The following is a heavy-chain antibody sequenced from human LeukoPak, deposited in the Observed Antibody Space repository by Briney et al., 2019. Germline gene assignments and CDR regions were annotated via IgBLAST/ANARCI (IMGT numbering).Heavy chain of an antibody. V-gene: IGHV3-9*01. Sequence: GGSLRLSCAPSGFTFDDYAMHWVRQAPGKGLEWVSGISWKSDRIGYADSVKARFTISRENAKNSLYLQMNSLRAEDTALYYCAKSGIIQGYYFYYMDVWGKGTTVTISS. CDR2: ISWKSDRI. D-gene: IGHD5-18*01. CDR3: AKSGIIQGYYFYYMDV. CDR1: GFTFDDYA. J-gene: IGHJ6*03.